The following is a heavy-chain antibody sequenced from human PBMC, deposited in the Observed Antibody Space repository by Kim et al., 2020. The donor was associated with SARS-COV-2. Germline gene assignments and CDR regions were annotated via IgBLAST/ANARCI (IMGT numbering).Heavy chain of an antibody. V-gene: IGHV4-59*01. CDR3: ARAPHYDILTGQDNWFDP. D-gene: IGHD3-9*01. J-gene: IGHJ5*02. Sequence: SETLSLTCTVSGGSISSYYWSWIRQPPGKGLEWIGYIYYSGSTNYNPSLKSRVTISVDTSKNQFSLKLSSVTAADTAVYYCARAPHYDILTGQDNWFDP. CDR2: IYYSGST. CDR1: GGSISSYY.